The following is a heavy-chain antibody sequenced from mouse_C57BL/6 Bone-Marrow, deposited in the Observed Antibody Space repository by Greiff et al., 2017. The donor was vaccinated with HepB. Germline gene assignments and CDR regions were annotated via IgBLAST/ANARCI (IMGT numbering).Heavy chain of an antibody. D-gene: IGHD1-1*01. J-gene: IGHJ1*03. V-gene: IGHV1-64*01. CDR2: IHPNSGST. CDR3: AKEGSLIYYGSSYWYFDV. CDR1: GYTFTSYW. Sequence: QVQLQQPGAELVKPGASVKLSCKASGYTFTSYWMHWVKQRPGQGLEWIGMIHPNSGSTNYNEKFKSKATLTVDKSSSTAYMQLSSLTSEDSAVYYCAKEGSLIYYGSSYWYFDVWGTGPTVTVSS.